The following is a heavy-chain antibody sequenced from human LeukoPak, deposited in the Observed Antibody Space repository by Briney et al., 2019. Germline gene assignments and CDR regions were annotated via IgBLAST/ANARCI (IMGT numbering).Heavy chain of an antibody. CDR2: INPNSGGT. CDR3: ARGRYFDWLFDY. V-gene: IGHV1-2*06. J-gene: IGHJ4*02. Sequence: GASVKVSCKASGYTFTGYYMHWVRQAPGQGLEWMGRINPNSGGTNYAQKFQGRVTVTRDTSISTAYMELSRLRSDDTAVYYCARGRYFDWLFDYWGQGTLVTVSS. D-gene: IGHD3-9*01. CDR1: GYTFTGYY.